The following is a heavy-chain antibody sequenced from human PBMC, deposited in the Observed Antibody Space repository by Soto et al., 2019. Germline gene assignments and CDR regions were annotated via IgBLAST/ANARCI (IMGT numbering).Heavy chain of an antibody. CDR3: AWAFFRDYFDY. Sequence: GASVKVSCKASGYTFTSYYMHWVRQAPGQGLEWMGIINPSGGSTSYAQKFQGRVTMTRDTSTSTVYMELSSLRSEDTAVYYCAWAFFRDYFDYWGQGTLVIVSS. V-gene: IGHV1-46*01. J-gene: IGHJ4*02. CDR2: INPSGGST. CDR1: GYTFTSYY.